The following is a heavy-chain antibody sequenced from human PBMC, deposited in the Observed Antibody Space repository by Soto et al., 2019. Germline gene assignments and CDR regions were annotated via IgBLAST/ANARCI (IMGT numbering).Heavy chain of an antibody. D-gene: IGHD3-22*01. CDR1: GYTFTSYA. Sequence: ASVKVSCKASGYTFTSYAMHWVRQAPGQRLEWMGWINAGNGNTKYSQKFQGRVTITRDTSASTAYMELSSLRSEDTAVYYCAREDSSGYYYYYYGMGVWGQGTTVTVSS. J-gene: IGHJ6*02. CDR3: AREDSSGYYYYYYGMGV. CDR2: INAGNGNT. V-gene: IGHV1-3*01.